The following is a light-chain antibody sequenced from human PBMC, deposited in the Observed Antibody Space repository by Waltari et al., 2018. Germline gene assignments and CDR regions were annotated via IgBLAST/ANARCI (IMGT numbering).Light chain of an antibody. CDR2: DAS. V-gene: IGKV3-15*01. CDR1: QSVSTN. CDR3: QQYHIWWT. J-gene: IGKJ1*01. Sequence: EIVLTQSPATLSVSAGERATLSCRASQSVSTNLAWYQQTPGQAPRLLIYDASTRATSIPARFSGSGSGTEFTLTITSLQSEDFAVYYCQQYHIWWTFGQGTKVEIK.